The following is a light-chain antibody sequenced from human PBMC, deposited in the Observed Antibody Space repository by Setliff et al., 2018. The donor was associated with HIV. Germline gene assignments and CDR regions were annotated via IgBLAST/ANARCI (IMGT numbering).Light chain of an antibody. CDR2: DVS. Sequence: QSVLAQPASVSGSPGQSITISCTGTSSDVGGYKHVSWYQQHPGRAPKLMIYDVSNRPSGVSNRFSGSKSGNTASLTISGLQAEDEADYYCSSYTSSSTYVFGTGTKVTVL. CDR3: SSYTSSSTYV. V-gene: IGLV2-14*03. CDR1: SSDVGGYKH. J-gene: IGLJ1*01.